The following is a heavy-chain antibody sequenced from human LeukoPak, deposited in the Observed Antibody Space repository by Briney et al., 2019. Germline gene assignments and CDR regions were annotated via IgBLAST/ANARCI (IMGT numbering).Heavy chain of an antibody. CDR1: GYTFTGYY. CDR2: INPNSGGT. CDR3: AKYSGYEMGVYYFDY. J-gene: IGHJ4*02. V-gene: IGHV1-2*02. D-gene: IGHD5-12*01. Sequence: ASVKVSCKASGYTFTGYYMHWVRQAPGQGLEWMGWINPNSGGTNYAQKFQGRVTMTRDTSISTAYMELSRLRSDDTAVYYCAKYSGYEMGVYYFDYWGQGTLVTVS.